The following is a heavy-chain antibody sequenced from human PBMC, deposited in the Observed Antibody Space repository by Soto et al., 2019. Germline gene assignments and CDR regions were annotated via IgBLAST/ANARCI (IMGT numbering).Heavy chain of an antibody. Sequence: QITLNESGPTQVKPRQTLTLTCTFSGFSLTTSGVGVGWIRQSPGKPPEWLALIYWDDDKRYSPSLKSRLTITKDTYKNQVVLTMADLDPADTATYYCAHRVLRTVFGLVTTTAIYFDFWGQGTPVAVSS. CDR2: IYWDDDK. D-gene: IGHD3-3*01. CDR3: AHRVLRTVFGLVTTTAIYFDF. V-gene: IGHV2-5*02. J-gene: IGHJ4*02. CDR1: GFSLTTSGVG.